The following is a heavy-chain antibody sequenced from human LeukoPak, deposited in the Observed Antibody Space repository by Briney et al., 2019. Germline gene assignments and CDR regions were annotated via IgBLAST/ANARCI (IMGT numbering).Heavy chain of an antibody. CDR1: GYTFTSYA. CDR2: INTNTGNP. J-gene: IGHJ5*02. V-gene: IGHV7-4-1*02. Sequence: ASVKVSCKASGYTFTSYAMNSERQAPGQGLEWIGSINTNTGNPTYAQGFTGRFVFSLDTSVSTAYLQISSLKAEDTAVYYCARPMVRGIIHAFDPWGQGTLVTVSS. CDR3: ARPMVRGIIHAFDP. D-gene: IGHD3-10*01.